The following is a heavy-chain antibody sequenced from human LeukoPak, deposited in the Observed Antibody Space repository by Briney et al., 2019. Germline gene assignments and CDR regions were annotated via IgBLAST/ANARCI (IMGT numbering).Heavy chain of an antibody. D-gene: IGHD3-22*01. CDR2: ISGSGGST. Sequence: QPGGSLRLSCAASGFTFSSYAMSWVRQAPGKGLGWVSAISGSGGSTYYADSVKGRFTISRDNSKNTLYLQMNSLRAEDTAVYYCAKGSYYDSSGYPAHWGQGTLVTVSS. J-gene: IGHJ4*02. V-gene: IGHV3-23*01. CDR1: GFTFSSYA. CDR3: AKGSYYDSSGYPAH.